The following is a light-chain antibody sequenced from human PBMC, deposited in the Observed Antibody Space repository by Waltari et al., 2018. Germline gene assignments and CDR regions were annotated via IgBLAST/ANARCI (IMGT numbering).Light chain of an antibody. Sequence: SALTQPASLSGSPGPSITVSCTGTSSDVWRYNLVSWFQQHPGRSPNLLIYEGTKRPSGVSNRFSGSKSDKTASLTISGLQAEDEADYYCCSYGSSSTWVFGGGTKLTVL. V-gene: IGLV2-23*01. J-gene: IGLJ3*02. CDR1: SSDVWRYNL. CDR2: EGT. CDR3: CSYGSSSTWV.